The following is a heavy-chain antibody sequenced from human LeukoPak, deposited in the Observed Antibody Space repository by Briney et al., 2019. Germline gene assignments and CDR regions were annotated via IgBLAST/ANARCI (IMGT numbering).Heavy chain of an antibody. Sequence: SETLSLTCTVSDGSISGAYWNWIRQPPGKGLEWIGYISFSGSTNYNPSLKSRITISLDKSKNQFSLRLNSVTAADTAVYYCARSQTPYYYYYGMDVWGQGTTVTVSS. CDR1: DGSISGAY. CDR2: ISFSGST. CDR3: ARSQTPYYYYYGMDV. J-gene: IGHJ6*02. V-gene: IGHV4-59*01.